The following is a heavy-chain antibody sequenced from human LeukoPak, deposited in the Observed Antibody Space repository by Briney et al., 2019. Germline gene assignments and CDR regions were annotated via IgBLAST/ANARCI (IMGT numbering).Heavy chain of an antibody. D-gene: IGHD3-22*01. CDR1: GYTFTSYG. CDR3: ARVCYESSGYYCFDY. J-gene: IGHJ4*02. V-gene: IGHV1-18*01. CDR2: INAYNGNT. Sequence: ASVKVSCKASGYTFTSYGISWVRQAPAQGLEGMGWINAYNGNTNYAQKLQGRVTMTTDTSKSKVYMELRSLRSDDTAVYYCARVCYESSGYYCFDYWGQGTLVTVSS.